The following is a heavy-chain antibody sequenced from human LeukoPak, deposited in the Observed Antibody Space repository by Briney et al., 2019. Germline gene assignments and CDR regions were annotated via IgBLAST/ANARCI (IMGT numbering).Heavy chain of an antibody. D-gene: IGHD4-17*01. CDR3: TKDPNGDYVGAFDP. V-gene: IGHV3-23*01. CDR1: GFTFSNFA. CDR2: ITVSHGHT. Sequence: GRCLRLSCAASGFTFSNFAMTWVRQAPRKGLEWVSSITVSHGHTYNTDSVKGRFAISRDNPQNTLYLQMNSLGAEDTAVYYCTKDPNGDYVGAFDPWGQGTLVTVSS. J-gene: IGHJ5*02.